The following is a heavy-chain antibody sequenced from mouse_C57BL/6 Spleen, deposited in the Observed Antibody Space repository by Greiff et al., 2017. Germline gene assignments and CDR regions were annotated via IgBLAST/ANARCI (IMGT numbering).Heavy chain of an antibody. CDR1: GFTFSDYG. V-gene: IGHV5-17*01. CDR3: ARMDYGSSYGFDY. CDR2: ISSGSSTI. D-gene: IGHD1-1*01. J-gene: IGHJ2*01. Sequence: VQLKESGGGLVKPGGSLKLSCAASGFTFSDYGMHWVRQAPEKGLEWVAYISSGSSTIYYADTVKGRFTISRTNAKNTLFLQRTSLRSEDTAMYYCARMDYGSSYGFDYWGQGTTLTVSS.